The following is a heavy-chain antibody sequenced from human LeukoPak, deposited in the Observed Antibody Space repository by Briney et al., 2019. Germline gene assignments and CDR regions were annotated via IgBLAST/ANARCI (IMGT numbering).Heavy chain of an antibody. Sequence: SETLSLTCAVSGYSISSGYYWGWIRQPPGKGLEWIGSIYHSGSTYYNPPLKSRVTISVDTSKNQFSLKLSSVTAADTAVYYCARHQKQWLVHRDNWFDPWGQGTLVTVSS. D-gene: IGHD6-19*01. CDR3: ARHQKQWLVHRDNWFDP. J-gene: IGHJ5*02. CDR1: GYSISSGYY. V-gene: IGHV4-38-2*01. CDR2: IYHSGST.